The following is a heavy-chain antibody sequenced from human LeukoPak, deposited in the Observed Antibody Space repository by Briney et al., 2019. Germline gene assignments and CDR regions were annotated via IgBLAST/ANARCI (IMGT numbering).Heavy chain of an antibody. Sequence: GASVKVSCKASGYTFTSYGISWVRPAPGQGLEWMGWINPNSGGTNYAQKFQGRVTMTRDTSISTAYMELSRLRSDDTAVYYCARAPTVVTPEAFDIWGQGTMVTVSS. CDR2: INPNSGGT. J-gene: IGHJ3*02. CDR1: GYTFTSYG. CDR3: ARAPTVVTPEAFDI. V-gene: IGHV1-2*02. D-gene: IGHD4-23*01.